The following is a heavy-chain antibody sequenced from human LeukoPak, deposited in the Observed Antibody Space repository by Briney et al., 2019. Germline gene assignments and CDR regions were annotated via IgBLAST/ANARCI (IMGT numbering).Heavy chain of an antibody. Sequence: PSETLSLTCTVSGYSISSGYYWGWIRQPPGKGLEWIGRIYTSGSTNYNPSLKSRVTMSVDTSKNQFSLKLSSVTAADTAVYYCAREIAAAFFDYWGQGTLVTVSS. CDR3: AREIAAAFFDY. V-gene: IGHV4-38-2*02. CDR1: GYSISSGYY. D-gene: IGHD6-13*01. J-gene: IGHJ4*02. CDR2: IYTSGST.